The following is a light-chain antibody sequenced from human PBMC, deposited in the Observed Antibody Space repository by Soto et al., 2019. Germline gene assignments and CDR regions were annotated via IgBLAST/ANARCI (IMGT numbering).Light chain of an antibody. CDR2: DDS. CDR3: QVWDSRSDHVV. V-gene: IGLV3-21*02. CDR1: NIGSKS. J-gene: IGLJ2*01. Sequence: SYELTQPPSVSVAPGQTARITCGGNNIGSKSVHWYQQKPGQAPVLVVYDDSDRPSGIPERLSGSNSGDTATLTISRVEVGDEADYYSQVWDSRSDHVVFGGGTKVTVL.